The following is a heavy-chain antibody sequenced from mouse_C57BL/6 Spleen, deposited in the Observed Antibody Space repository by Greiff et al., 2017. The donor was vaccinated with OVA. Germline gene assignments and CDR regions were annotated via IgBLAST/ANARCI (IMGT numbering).Heavy chain of an antibody. CDR2: IDPSDSYT. D-gene: IGHD1-1*01. CDR3: ARYTTGHFDY. J-gene: IGHJ2*01. V-gene: IGHV1-69*01. CDR1: GYTFTSYW. Sequence: QVQLQQPGAELVMPGASVKLSCKASGYTFTSYWMPWVKQRPGQGLEWIGEIDPSDSYTNYNQKFKGKSTLTVDKSSSTAYMQLSSLTSEDSAVYYCARYTTGHFDYWGQGTTLTVSS.